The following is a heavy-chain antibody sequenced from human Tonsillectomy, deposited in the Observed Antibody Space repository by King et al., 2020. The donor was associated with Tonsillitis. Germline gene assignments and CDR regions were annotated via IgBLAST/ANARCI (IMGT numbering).Heavy chain of an antibody. V-gene: IGHV3-30-3*01. CDR1: GFTFSSYA. J-gene: IGHJ4*02. CDR3: ARDPLTLFWDWCLGSSYYFDY. CDR2: ISYDGSNK. D-gene: IGHD3/OR15-3a*01. Sequence: QLVQSGGGVVQPGRSLRLSCAASGFTFSSYAMHWVRQAPGKGLEWVAVISYDGSNKYYADSVKGRFTISRDNSKNTLYLQMNSLRAEDTAVYYGARDPLTLFWDWCLGSSYYFDYWGQGTLVTVSS.